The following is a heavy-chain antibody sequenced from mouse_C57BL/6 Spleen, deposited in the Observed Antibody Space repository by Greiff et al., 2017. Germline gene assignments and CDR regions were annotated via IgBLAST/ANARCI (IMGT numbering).Heavy chain of an antibody. V-gene: IGHV7-3*01. Sequence: EVQLMESGGGLVQPGGSLSLSCGASGFTFTDYYMSWVRQPPGKALEWLGFIRNKANGYTTEYSASVKGRFTISRDNSQSILYLQMNALRAADSATYYCARPYGSRGYFDVWGTGTTVTVSS. J-gene: IGHJ1*03. CDR3: ARPYGSRGYFDV. CDR2: IRNKANGYTT. D-gene: IGHD1-1*01. CDR1: GFTFTDYY.